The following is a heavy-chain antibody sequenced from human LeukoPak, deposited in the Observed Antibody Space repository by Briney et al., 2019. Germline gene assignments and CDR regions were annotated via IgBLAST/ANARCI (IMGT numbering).Heavy chain of an antibody. CDR2: INGEGTDA. V-gene: IGHV3-74*01. CDR3: TRDNRGTYPTDY. CDR1: GFSFSSYW. D-gene: IGHD1-26*01. J-gene: IGHJ4*02. Sequence: AGGSLRLSCAASGFSFSSYWMHWVRQAPGKGLVWVSYINGEGTDARYADSVKGRFTISRDNAKNTVYLQMLSLRAEDTALYFCTRDNRGTYPTDYWGQGTQVTVSS.